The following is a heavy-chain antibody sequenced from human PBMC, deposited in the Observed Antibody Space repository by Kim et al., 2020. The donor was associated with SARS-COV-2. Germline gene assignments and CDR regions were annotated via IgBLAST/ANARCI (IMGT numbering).Heavy chain of an antibody. J-gene: IGHJ3*02. V-gene: IGHV3-30*02. D-gene: IGHD6-19*01. Sequence: DSVKRRFTIYRDNSKNKLYLQMNSLRAEDTAVYYCAKVSGWYRYDAFEIWGQGTMVTVSS. CDR3: AKVSGWYRYDAFEI.